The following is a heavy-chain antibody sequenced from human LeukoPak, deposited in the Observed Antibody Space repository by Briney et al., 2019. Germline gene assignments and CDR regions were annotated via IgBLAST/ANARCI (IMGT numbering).Heavy chain of an antibody. J-gene: IGHJ4*02. V-gene: IGHV1-2*02. D-gene: IGHD2-2*03. Sequence: ASVKVSCKASGYTFTDYYVHWVRQAPGQELEWMGWINPNNGVTQCAQKFRGTVTMTRDTSINTAYLELISLGSDDTAVYFCARDGSFDFWGQGTLVTVSS. CDR3: ARDGSFDF. CDR1: GYTFTDYY. CDR2: INPNNGVT.